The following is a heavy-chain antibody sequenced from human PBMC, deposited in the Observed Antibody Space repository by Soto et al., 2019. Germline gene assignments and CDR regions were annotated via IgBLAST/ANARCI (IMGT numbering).Heavy chain of an antibody. V-gene: IGHV4-59*01. CDR2: IYYSGST. Sequence: SETLSLTCTVSGGSISSYYWSWIRQPPGKGLEWIGYIYYSGSTNYNPSLKSRVTISVDTSKNQFSLKLSSVTAADTAVCYCARGSYDFWSGYPARQKFDPWGQGTLVTVSS. CDR3: ARGSYDFWSGYPARQKFDP. D-gene: IGHD3-3*01. CDR1: GGSISSYY. J-gene: IGHJ5*02.